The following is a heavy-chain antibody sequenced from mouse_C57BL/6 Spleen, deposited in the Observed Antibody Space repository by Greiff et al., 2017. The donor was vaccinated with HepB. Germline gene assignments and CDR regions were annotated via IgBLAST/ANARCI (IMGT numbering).Heavy chain of an antibody. Sequence: VQLQQSGTVLARPGASVKMSCKTSGYTFTSYWMHWVKQRPGQGLEWIGAIYPGNSDTSYNQKFKGKAKLAAVTSASTAYMALSSLTNEDSAVYYCTREGTVYSNDFDYWGQGTTLTVSS. D-gene: IGHD2-5*01. CDR2: IYPGNSDT. V-gene: IGHV1-5*01. CDR3: TREGTVYSNDFDY. J-gene: IGHJ2*01. CDR1: GYTFTSYW.